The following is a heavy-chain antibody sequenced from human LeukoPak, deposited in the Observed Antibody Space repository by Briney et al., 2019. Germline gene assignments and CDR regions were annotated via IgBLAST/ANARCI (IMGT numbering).Heavy chain of an antibody. Sequence: GGSLRLSCAASGFTVSSNYMSWVRQAPGKGLEWVSIIYSGGSTYYADSVKGRFTISRDNSKNTLYLQMNTLRAEDTAVYYCARVGDYRFDPWGQGTLVTVSS. CDR2: IYSGGST. CDR1: GFTVSSNY. J-gene: IGHJ5*02. D-gene: IGHD3-16*01. V-gene: IGHV3-66*01. CDR3: ARVGDYRFDP.